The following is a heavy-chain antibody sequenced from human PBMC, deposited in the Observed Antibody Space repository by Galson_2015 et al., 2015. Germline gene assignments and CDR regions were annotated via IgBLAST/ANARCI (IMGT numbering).Heavy chain of an antibody. CDR2: IYHSGST. CDR3: ARVNGYCSSTSCYVPFGFDY. CDR1: GGSISSSHW. D-gene: IGHD2-2*01. V-gene: IGHV4-4*02. Sequence: LSLTCAFSGGSISSSHWWSWVRPPPGKGLAWIGEIYHSGSTNYNPALKSRVTISVDKSKHQFSLKLSSVTAADTAVYYCARVNGYCSSTSCYVPFGFDYWGQGTLVTVSS. J-gene: IGHJ4*02.